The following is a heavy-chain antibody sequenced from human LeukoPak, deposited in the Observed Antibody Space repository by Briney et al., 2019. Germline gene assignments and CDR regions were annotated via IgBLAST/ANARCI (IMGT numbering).Heavy chain of an antibody. V-gene: IGHV4-34*01. CDR1: GGSFSGYY. J-gene: IGHJ4*02. Sequence: PSETLSLTCAVYGGSFSGYYWSWIRQPPGKGLEWIGEINHSGSTNYNPSLKSRVTISVDTSKNQFSLKLSSVTAADTAVYYCARIPVNCSSTSCYPLIDYWGQGTLVTVSS. CDR2: INHSGST. CDR3: ARIPVNCSSTSCYPLIDY. D-gene: IGHD2-2*01.